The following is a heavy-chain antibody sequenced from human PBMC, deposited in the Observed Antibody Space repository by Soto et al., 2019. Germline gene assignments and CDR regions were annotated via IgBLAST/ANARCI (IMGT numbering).Heavy chain of an antibody. V-gene: IGHV1-69*01. D-gene: IGHD2-2*02. CDR2: IIPIFGTA. J-gene: IGHJ4*02. Sequence: QVQLVQSGAEVKKPGSSVKVSCKASGGTFSSYAISWVRQAPGQGLEWMGGIIPIFGTANYAQKFQGRVTINADESTSTAYMELSSLRSEDTAVYYCARLGDIVVVPAAIRDSWGQGTLVTVSS. CDR1: GGTFSSYA. CDR3: ARLGDIVVVPAAIRDS.